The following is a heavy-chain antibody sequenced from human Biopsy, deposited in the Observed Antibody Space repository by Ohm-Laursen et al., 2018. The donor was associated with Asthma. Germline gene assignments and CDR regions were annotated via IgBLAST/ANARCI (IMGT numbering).Heavy chain of an antibody. CDR3: ARAAITGIRGWFDS. CDR2: IDQSGYT. V-gene: IGHV4-34*01. D-gene: IGHD1-20*01. CDR1: GGYLTGHY. J-gene: IGHJ5*01. Sequence: GTLSLTCTVYGGYLTGHYWNWIRQPPGKGLVWVGEIDQSGYTNYNPSLKSRVTISADTSKNQFHLNMSSVTAADTAVYFCARAAITGIRGWFDSWGQGTQVTVSS.